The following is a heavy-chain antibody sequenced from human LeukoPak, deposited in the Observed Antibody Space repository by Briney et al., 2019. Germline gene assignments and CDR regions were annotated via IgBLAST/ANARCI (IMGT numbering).Heavy chain of an antibody. V-gene: IGHV4-4*07. D-gene: IGHD4-17*01. CDR1: GGSISDYY. Sequence: SETLSLTCTVSGGSISDYYWSWIRQPAGKGLEWIGRIYSSGSTNYNPSLKSRVTMSADTSKNQFSLKLSSVTAADTAVYYCARAERPDYGDYNWFDPWGQGTLVTVSS. CDR2: IYSSGST. CDR3: ARAERPDYGDYNWFDP. J-gene: IGHJ5*02.